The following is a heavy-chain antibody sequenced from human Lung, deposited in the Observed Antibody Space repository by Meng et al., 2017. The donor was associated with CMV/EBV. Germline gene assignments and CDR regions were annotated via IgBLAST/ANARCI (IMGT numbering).Heavy chain of an antibody. V-gene: IGHV3-30*02. CDR2: IRNDATNK. CDR1: GVTFSRYG. Sequence: SCAVSGVTFSRYGMHWVRQAPGKGLEWVAFIRNDATNKFYADSVKGRFSISRDNSKNTLFLQMSSLRVEDTAVYYCVQTFGENLDYFDYWGQGTLVTVAS. J-gene: IGHJ4*02. D-gene: IGHD3-10*01. CDR3: VQTFGENLDYFDY.